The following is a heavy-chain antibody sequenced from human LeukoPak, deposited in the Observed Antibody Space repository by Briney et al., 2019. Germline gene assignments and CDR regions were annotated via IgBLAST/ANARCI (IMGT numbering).Heavy chain of an antibody. CDR3: ARVLPYSSGWGVDY. J-gene: IGHJ4*02. CDR2: IYYTGSA. CDR1: GGSIRSYY. D-gene: IGHD6-19*01. V-gene: IGHV4-59*01. Sequence: PSETLSLTCTASGGSIRSYYWSWIRQPPGKGLEWIGYIYYTGSANYNPSLKSRVTISVDTSKNQFSLNLISVTAADTAVYYCARVLPYSSGWGVDYWGQGALVTVSS.